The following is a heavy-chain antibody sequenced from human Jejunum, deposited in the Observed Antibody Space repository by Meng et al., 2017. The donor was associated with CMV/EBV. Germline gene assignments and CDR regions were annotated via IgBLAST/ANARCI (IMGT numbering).Heavy chain of an antibody. Sequence: CEAPGLSFSSFALTWVRQAPGKGLEWVSTVSATGATTYYADSVKGRFTISRDNSRNTLYLQMNSLRVDDTALYYCAKQGYRNDLDYWGQGALVTVSS. D-gene: IGHD1-1*01. J-gene: IGHJ4*02. CDR2: VSATGATT. CDR1: GLSFSSFA. V-gene: IGHV3-23*01. CDR3: AKQGYRNDLDY.